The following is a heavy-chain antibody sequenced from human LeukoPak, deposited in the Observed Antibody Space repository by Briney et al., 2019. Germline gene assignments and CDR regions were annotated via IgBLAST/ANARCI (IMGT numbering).Heavy chain of an antibody. CDR3: ARGVVGGYYYPFDY. V-gene: IGHV3-7*01. Sequence: PGGSLRLSCAASGFTFSSYWMTWVRQAPGKGLEWLANIKEDGSEKYYVDSVKGRFTISRDNAKNSLCLQMNSLRAEDTAVYYCARGVVGGYYYPFDYWGQGTLVTVSS. CDR2: IKEDGSEK. CDR1: GFTFSSYW. D-gene: IGHD3-22*01. J-gene: IGHJ4*02.